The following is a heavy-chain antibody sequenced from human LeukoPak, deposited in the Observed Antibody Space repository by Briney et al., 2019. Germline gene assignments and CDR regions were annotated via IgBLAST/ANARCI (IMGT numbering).Heavy chain of an antibody. V-gene: IGHV1-2*02. CDR2: INPNSGGT. J-gene: IGHJ6*03. CDR3: ARDGTWDCSSTSRYPRGYYYYMDV. CDR1: GYTFTGYY. Sequence: ASVKVSCKASGYTFTGYYMHWVRQAPGQGLEWMGWINPNSGGTNYAQKFQGRVTMTRDTSISTAYMELSRLRSDDTAVYYCARDGTWDCSSTSRYPRGYYYYMDVWGKWTTVTVSS. D-gene: IGHD2-2*01.